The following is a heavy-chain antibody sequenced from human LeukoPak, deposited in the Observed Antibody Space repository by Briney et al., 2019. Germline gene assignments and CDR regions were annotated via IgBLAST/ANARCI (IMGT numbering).Heavy chain of an antibody. CDR3: AKLKPPLYSSSPRGPVDY. V-gene: IGHV3-23*01. Sequence: GGYLRLSCAASGFTFSSYWMSWVRQAPGKGLEWVSAISGSGGSTYYADSVKGRFTISRDNSKNTLYLQMNSLRAEDTAAYYCAKLKPPLYSSSPRGPVDYWGQGTLVTVSS. D-gene: IGHD6-13*01. CDR1: GFTFSSYW. CDR2: ISGSGGST. J-gene: IGHJ4*02.